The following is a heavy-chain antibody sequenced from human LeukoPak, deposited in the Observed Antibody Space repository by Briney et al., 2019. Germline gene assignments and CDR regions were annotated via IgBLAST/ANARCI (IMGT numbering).Heavy chain of an antibody. CDR3: AKDLSDNYNLFDY. CDR2: ISGPGYTT. J-gene: IGHJ4*02. V-gene: IGHV3-23*01. CDR1: GFTFRSYV. D-gene: IGHD1-1*01. Sequence: GGSLRLSCAASGFTFRSYVMSWVRQAPGKGLEWVSVISGPGYTTYCADSVKGRLTISRDNSNNILYLQLSSLRVEDTAVYYCAKDLSDNYNLFDYWGQGTLVTVSS.